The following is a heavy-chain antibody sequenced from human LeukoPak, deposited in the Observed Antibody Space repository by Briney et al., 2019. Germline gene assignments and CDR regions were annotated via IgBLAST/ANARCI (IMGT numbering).Heavy chain of an antibody. V-gene: IGHV4-39*01. D-gene: IGHD3-22*01. CDR2: IYYSGST. Sequence: SETLSLTCTVSGGSISSSSYYWGWIRQPPGKGLEWIGSIYYSGSTYYNPSLKSRVTISVDTSKIQLSLRLSSVTAADTAVYYCARQKSYYDSSSYYCYYYYMDVWGKGTTVTVSS. CDR1: GGSISSSSYY. J-gene: IGHJ6*03. CDR3: ARQKSYYDSSSYYCYYYYMDV.